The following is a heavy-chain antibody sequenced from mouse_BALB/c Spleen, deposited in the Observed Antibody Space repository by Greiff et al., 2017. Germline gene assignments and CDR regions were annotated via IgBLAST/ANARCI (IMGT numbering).Heavy chain of an antibody. CDR3: AREHYYGSSSFAY. CDR1: GFTFSSFG. CDR2: ISSGSSTI. Sequence: EVMLVESGGGLVQPGGSRKLSCAASGFTFSSFGMHWVRQAPEKGLEWVAYISSGSSTIYYADTVKGRFTISRDNPKNTLFLQMTSLRSEDTAMYYCAREHYYGSSSFAYWGQGTLVTVSA. J-gene: IGHJ3*01. D-gene: IGHD1-1*01. V-gene: IGHV5-17*02.